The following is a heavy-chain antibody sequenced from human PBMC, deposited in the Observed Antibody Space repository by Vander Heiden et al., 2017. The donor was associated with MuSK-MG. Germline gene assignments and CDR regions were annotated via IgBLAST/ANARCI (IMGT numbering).Heavy chain of an antibody. CDR1: GYTFTSYG. Sequence: QVQLVQSGAEVKKPAASVQVSCTASGYTFTSYGISWVRQAPGQGLEWMGWISAYNGNTNYAQKLQGRVTMTTDTSTSTAYMELRSLRSDDTAVYYCAIGGYCSGGSCYGYYMDVWGQGTTVTVSS. D-gene: IGHD2-15*01. CDR2: ISAYNGNT. V-gene: IGHV1-18*01. CDR3: AIGGYCSGGSCYGYYMDV. J-gene: IGHJ6*03.